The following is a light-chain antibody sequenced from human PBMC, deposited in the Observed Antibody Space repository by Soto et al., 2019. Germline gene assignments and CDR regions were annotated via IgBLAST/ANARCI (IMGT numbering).Light chain of an antibody. CDR2: GAY. Sequence: EIVLTQSPGTLSLSPGERATLSCRASQSVSSSFLAWYQQKPGQAPRLLIDGAYSRATGITDRFSGSGSGTDFTLSISRRDPEDFAVYYCQHYDSSPLTVGQGTNVEIK. V-gene: IGKV3-20*01. CDR1: QSVSSSF. CDR3: QHYDSSPLT. J-gene: IGKJ1*01.